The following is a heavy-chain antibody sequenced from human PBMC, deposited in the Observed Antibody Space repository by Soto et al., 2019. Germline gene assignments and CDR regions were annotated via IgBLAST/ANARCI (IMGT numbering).Heavy chain of an antibody. CDR1: GFTFSNYA. D-gene: IGHD6-25*01. J-gene: IGHJ4*02. V-gene: IGHV3-23*01. Sequence: EVQLLESGGGLVQQGRSLRLSCAASGFTFSNYAMSWVRQAPGQGLDWVSALSGSGGTTYYADSVKGRFTISRDNSKNTLFLQMNSLRAEDAAVYYCAKFFVETGSNSGWPWSFHYWGQGTLVTVSS. CDR3: AKFFVETGSNSGWPWSFHY. CDR2: LSGSGGTT.